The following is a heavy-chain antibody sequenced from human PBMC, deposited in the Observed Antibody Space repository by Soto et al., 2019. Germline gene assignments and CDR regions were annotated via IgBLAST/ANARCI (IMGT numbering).Heavy chain of an antibody. CDR1: GFTFSNAW. CDR2: IKSKTDGGTT. D-gene: IGHD3-9*01. Sequence: PVGSLRLSCAASGFTFSNAWMNWVRQAPGKGLEWVARIKSKTDGGTTDYAAPVKGRFTISRDDSKNTLFLQMNSLKTEDTAVYYCTTSILTGYFRRSIFDYWGQGNLVTVSS. J-gene: IGHJ4*02. V-gene: IGHV3-15*07. CDR3: TTSILTGYFRRSIFDY.